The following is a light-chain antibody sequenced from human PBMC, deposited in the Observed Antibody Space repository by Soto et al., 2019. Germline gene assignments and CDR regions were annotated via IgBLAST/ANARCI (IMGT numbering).Light chain of an antibody. J-gene: IGLJ1*01. CDR1: SSDVGGYNY. V-gene: IGLV2-14*01. CDR2: DVS. Sequence: QSALTQPASVSGSAGQSITISCTGASSDVGGYNYVSWYQQHPGKAPKLMIYDVSNRPSGVSNRFSGSKSGNTASLTISGLQAEDEAYYYCSSYTSSSTLCVFGTGTKVTVL. CDR3: SSYTSSSTLCV.